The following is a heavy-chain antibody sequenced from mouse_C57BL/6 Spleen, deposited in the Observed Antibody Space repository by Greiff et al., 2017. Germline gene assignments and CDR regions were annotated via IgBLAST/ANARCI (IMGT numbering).Heavy chain of an antibody. CDR2: ISYSGST. CDR3: ARSGVRDYPASPVSLDD. Sequence: EVKLQQSGPGLVKPSQTLSLTCSVSGYSITSDYWNWIRKFPGNKLEYMGYISYSGSTYYNPSLISRISITRDTSKNQYSRTLNTVTTKVTATYYGARSGVRDYPASPVSLDDWGQGTSVTVSS. CDR1: GYSITSDY. J-gene: IGHJ4*01. D-gene: IGHD5-5*01. V-gene: IGHV3-8*01.